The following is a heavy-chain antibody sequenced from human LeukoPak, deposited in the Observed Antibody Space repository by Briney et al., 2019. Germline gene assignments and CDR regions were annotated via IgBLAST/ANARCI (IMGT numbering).Heavy chain of an antibody. V-gene: IGHV4-61*08. J-gene: IGHJ4*02. D-gene: IGHD1-26*01. CDR3: ARTQSQSGSYRYYFGY. Sequence: SETLSLTCSVSGVSVGSAGYYWSWIRQPPGGGLEWLGYIYYISNTNYNPSLKSRVTISLNPSGNQFSLKLNSVTAADTAMYYCARTQSQSGSYRYYFGYWGQGTLVTVSS. CDR2: IYYISNT. CDR1: GVSVGSAGYY.